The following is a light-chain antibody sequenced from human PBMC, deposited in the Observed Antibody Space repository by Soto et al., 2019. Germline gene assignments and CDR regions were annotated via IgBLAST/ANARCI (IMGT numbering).Light chain of an antibody. Sequence: DIPMTQSPSSLSASVGDRVTITCQASHDISNYLNWYQQKPGKAPKLLIYDASNLETGVPSRFSGSGTGTDFTFTISSLQPEDIATYYCQQYDNLPFTCGPGTKVDIK. J-gene: IGKJ3*01. CDR2: DAS. CDR1: HDISNY. V-gene: IGKV1-33*01. CDR3: QQYDNLPFT.